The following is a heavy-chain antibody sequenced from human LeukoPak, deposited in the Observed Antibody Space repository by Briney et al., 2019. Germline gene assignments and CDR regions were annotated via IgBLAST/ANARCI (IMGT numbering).Heavy chain of an antibody. D-gene: IGHD3-3*01. CDR3: ARGNDFWSGYYRVDY. Sequence: PSETLSLTCAVYGGSFSGYYWSWIRQPPGKGLEWIGEINHSGSTNYNPSLKSRVTISVDTSKNQFSLKLSSVTAADTAVYYCARGNDFWSGYYRVDYWGQGTLVTVSS. J-gene: IGHJ4*02. V-gene: IGHV4-34*01. CDR2: INHSGST. CDR1: GGSFSGYY.